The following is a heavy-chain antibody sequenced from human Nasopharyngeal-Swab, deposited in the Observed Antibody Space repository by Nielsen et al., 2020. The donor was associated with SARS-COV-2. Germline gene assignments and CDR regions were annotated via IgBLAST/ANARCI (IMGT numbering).Heavy chain of an antibody. D-gene: IGHD6-19*01. Sequence: GESLKISCAASGFTFSSYAMNWVRQAPGKGLEWVSFISGSAGSTYYADSVKGRFTISRDNSKNTLYMQMNRLRAEDTAVYYCASYAVISSGFVAGLDYWGQGTLVTVSS. J-gene: IGHJ4*02. CDR3: ASYAVISSGFVAGLDY. CDR1: GFTFSSYA. V-gene: IGHV3-23*01. CDR2: ISGSAGST.